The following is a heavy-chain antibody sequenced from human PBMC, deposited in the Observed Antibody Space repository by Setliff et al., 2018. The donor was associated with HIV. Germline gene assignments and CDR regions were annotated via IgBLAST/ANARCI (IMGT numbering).Heavy chain of an antibody. CDR3: ARGRRRSSTPYYFDY. CDR1: GYSISSGYY. J-gene: IGHJ4*02. Sequence: ASETLSLTCSVSGYSISSGYYWGWIRQPPGKGLEWIGEINHSGSTNYNPSLKSRVTISIDTSKSQFSLKLTSVSAADTAMYYCARGRRRSSTPYYFDYWGQGTLVTVSS. CDR2: INHSGST. V-gene: IGHV4-38-2*02.